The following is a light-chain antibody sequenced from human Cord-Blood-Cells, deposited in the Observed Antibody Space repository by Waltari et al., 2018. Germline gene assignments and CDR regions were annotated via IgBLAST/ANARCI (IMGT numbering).Light chain of an antibody. Sequence: DIQMTQSPSSLSASVGDRVTITFRASQSISSYLNWYQQKPGKAPKLLIYAASSLQSWVPSRFSGSRSGTDFTLTISSLQPEDFATYYCQQSYSTPSTFGPGTRLEIK. CDR3: QQSYSTPST. V-gene: IGKV1-39*01. CDR2: AAS. J-gene: IGKJ5*01. CDR1: QSISSY.